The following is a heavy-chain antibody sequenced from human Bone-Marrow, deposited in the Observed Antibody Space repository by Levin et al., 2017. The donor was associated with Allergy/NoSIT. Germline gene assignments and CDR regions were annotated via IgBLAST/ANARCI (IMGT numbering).Heavy chain of an antibody. V-gene: IGHV3-7*03. CDR1: GFTFSDYW. D-gene: IGHD4-11*01. J-gene: IGHJ5*02. Sequence: LSLTCVASGFTFSDYWMTWVRQPLGKGLEWVANIKQDGSAEFYAESVKGRFTISRDNAKNSLFLQMSYLGTDDTAVYFCARDTTVGGEAWGQGTLVTVSS. CDR2: IKQDGSAE. CDR3: ARDTTVGGEA.